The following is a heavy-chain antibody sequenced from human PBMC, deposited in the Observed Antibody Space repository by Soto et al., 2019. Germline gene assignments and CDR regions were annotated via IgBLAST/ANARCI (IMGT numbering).Heavy chain of an antibody. CDR2: ISSSSSYI. CDR1: GFTFSSYS. CDR3: ARDRYGSGWHDY. V-gene: IGHV3-21*01. D-gene: IGHD6-19*01. J-gene: IGHJ4*02. Sequence: EVQLVESGGGLVKPGGSLRLSCAASGFTFSSYSMNWVRQAPGKGLEWVSSISSSSSYIYYADSVKGRFTISRDNAKNSLYLQMNSLRADDTAVYYCARDRYGSGWHDYWGQGTLVTVSS.